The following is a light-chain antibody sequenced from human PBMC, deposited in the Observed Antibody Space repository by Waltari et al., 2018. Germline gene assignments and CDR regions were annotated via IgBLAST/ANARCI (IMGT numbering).Light chain of an antibody. J-gene: IGKJ1*01. Sequence: DIQMTQSPSTLSASVGDRVTISCRATESINSWLAWYQQKPGKAPKLLIFRSFNLESGVPSRFSGSGSGTEFILTISSLQPDDLATYHCQQYKRPPWTFGQGTKV. CDR1: ESINSW. CDR2: RSF. V-gene: IGKV1-5*03. CDR3: QQYKRPPWT.